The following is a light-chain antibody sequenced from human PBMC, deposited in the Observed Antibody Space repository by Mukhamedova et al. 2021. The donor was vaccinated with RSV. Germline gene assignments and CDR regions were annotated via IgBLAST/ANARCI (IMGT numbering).Light chain of an antibody. J-gene: IGLJ2*01. CDR2: STN. V-gene: IGLV8-61*01. CDR3: NSRDSSGNHLHVV. Sequence: TLIYSTNTRSSGVPDRFSGSILGNKAALTITGAQADDESDYYCNSRDSSGNHLHVVFGGGTKLTVL.